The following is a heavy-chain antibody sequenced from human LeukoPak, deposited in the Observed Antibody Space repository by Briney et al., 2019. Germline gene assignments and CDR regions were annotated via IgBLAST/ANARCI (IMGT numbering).Heavy chain of an antibody. J-gene: IGHJ4*02. D-gene: IGHD6-19*01. Sequence: ASVKVSCKASGYTFTNYGISWVRQAPGQGLEWMGWISAYNGNTNYAQKLQGRVTMTTDTSTSTAYMELRSLRSEDTAVYYCARYYSGWYYFDYWGQGTLVTVSS. V-gene: IGHV1-18*01. CDR3: ARYYSGWYYFDY. CDR2: ISAYNGNT. CDR1: GYTFTNYG.